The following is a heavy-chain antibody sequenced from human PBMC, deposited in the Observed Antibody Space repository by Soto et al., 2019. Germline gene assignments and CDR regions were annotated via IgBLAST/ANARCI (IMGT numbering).Heavy chain of an antibody. Sequence: SETLSLTCTVSGGSISSGGYYWSWIRQHPGKGLEWIGYIYYSGSTYYNPSLKSRVTISVDTSKNQFSLKLSSVTAADTAVYYCARSRVKSSGYYTWDYCGQGTLVTVSS. D-gene: IGHD3-22*01. V-gene: IGHV4-31*03. CDR1: GGSISSGGYY. CDR3: ARSRVKSSGYYTWDY. CDR2: IYYSGST. J-gene: IGHJ4*02.